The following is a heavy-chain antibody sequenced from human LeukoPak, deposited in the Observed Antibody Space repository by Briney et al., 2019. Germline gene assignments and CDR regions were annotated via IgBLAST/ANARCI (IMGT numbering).Heavy chain of an antibody. CDR3: ARRFSSGWYFDN. J-gene: IGHJ4*02. CDR2: IYPGDSDI. CDR1: GYSFTSYW. D-gene: IGHD6-19*01. Sequence: GGSLRLSCKGSGYSFTSYWIGWVRQMPGKGLEWMGRIYPGDSDIRYSPSLQGQVTMSAAKSISTAYLQWSSLKASDTAMYYCARRFSSGWYFDNWGQGILVTVSS. V-gene: IGHV5-51*01.